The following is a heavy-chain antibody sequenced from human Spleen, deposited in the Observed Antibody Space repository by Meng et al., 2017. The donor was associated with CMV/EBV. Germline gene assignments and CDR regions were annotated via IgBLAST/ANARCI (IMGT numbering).Heavy chain of an antibody. CDR1: GFTFSSYG. D-gene: IGHD2-2*01. CDR3: AKDLKDCSSTSCYFFTTRGLYGMDV. CDR2: IWYDGSNK. Sequence: GESLKISCAASGFTFSSYGMHWVRQAPGKGLEWVAVIWYDGSNKYYADSVKGRFTISRDNSKNTLYLQMNSLRAEDTAVYYCAKDLKDCSSTSCYFFTTRGLYGMDVWGQGTTDTVSS. V-gene: IGHV3-33*06. J-gene: IGHJ6*02.